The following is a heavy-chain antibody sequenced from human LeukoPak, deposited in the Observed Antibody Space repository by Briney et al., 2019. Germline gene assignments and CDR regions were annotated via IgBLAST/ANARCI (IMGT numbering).Heavy chain of an antibody. CDR1: GFTFSSYG. CDR2: ISSSGSTI. D-gene: IGHD3-10*02. J-gene: IGHJ6*04. Sequence: GGSLRLSCTASGFTFSSYGMHWVRQAPGKGLEWVSYISSSGSTIYYADSVKGRFTISRDNAKNSLYLQMNSLRAEDTAVYYCAELGITMIGGVWGKGTTVTISS. CDR3: AELGITMIGGV. V-gene: IGHV3-48*03.